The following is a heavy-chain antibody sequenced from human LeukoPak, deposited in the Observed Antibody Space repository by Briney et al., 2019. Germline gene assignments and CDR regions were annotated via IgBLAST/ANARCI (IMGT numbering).Heavy chain of an antibody. CDR1: GFTFSSYG. CDR3: AKDRIAAVGARSYGMDV. Sequence: GGSLRLSCAASGFTFSSYGMHWVRQAPGKGLEWVAVISYDGSNKYYADSVKGRFTISRDNSKNTLCLQMNSLRAEDTAVYYCAKDRIAAVGARSYGMDVWGQGTTVTVSS. D-gene: IGHD6-13*01. CDR2: ISYDGSNK. V-gene: IGHV3-30*18. J-gene: IGHJ6*02.